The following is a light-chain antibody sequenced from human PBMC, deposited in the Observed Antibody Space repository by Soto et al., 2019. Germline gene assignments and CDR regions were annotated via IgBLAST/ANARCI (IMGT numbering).Light chain of an antibody. CDR1: QDIGPW. CDR2: DAA. V-gene: IGKV1-5*01. Sequence: DIQMTPPPSTLSASVGDRVTITCRASQDIGPWRAWYQQKPGKAPKLLISDAASLQSGVPPRVSGDRSRAEFTLTINSLRAEDVATHCCRQFHSSWTFGQGTRVEIK. J-gene: IGKJ1*01. CDR3: RQFHSSWT.